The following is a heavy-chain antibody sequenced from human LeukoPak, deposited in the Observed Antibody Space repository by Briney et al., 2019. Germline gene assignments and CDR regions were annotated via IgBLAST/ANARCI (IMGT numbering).Heavy chain of an antibody. CDR2: ISGSGGST. CDR3: ANLPVVVGAKRPDAFDI. Sequence: GGSLRLSCAASGFTFSSYAMSWVRQAPGKGLEWVSAISGSGGSTYYADSVKGRFTISRDNSKNTLYLQMNSLRAEDTAVYYCANLPVVVGAKRPDAFDIWDQGTMVTVSS. CDR1: GFTFSSYA. V-gene: IGHV3-23*01. J-gene: IGHJ3*02. D-gene: IGHD1-26*01.